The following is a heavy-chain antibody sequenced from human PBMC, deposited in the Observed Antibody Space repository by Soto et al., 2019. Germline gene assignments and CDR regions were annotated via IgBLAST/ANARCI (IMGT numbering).Heavy chain of an antibody. CDR3: ARASGTGGYTYGLDY. V-gene: IGHV1-69*06. D-gene: IGHD5-18*01. J-gene: IGHJ4*02. CDR2: IIPVFGTG. CDR1: GGTFSSYA. Sequence: SVKVSCNASGGTFSSYAIRWVRQAPGQGLEWMGGIIPVFGTGIYAQKLQGRVTITADKSTNTAYMELSSLRYEDTAVYFCARASGTGGYTYGLDYWGPGTVVTVSS.